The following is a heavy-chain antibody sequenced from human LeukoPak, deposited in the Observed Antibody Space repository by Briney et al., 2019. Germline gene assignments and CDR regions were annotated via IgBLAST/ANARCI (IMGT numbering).Heavy chain of an antibody. CDR3: VRHYYDTSSLDY. CDR2: IKQGESEK. J-gene: IGHJ4*02. V-gene: IGHV3-7*05. Sequence: GGSLRLSCAASGFTFRSYRMNWVRQAPGKGLEWVASIKQGESEKFYVDSVKGRFTISRDNAKNSLFLQMNSLRVEDTAVYYCVRHYYDTSSLDYWGQGTLVTVSS. CDR1: GFTFRSYR. D-gene: IGHD3-22*01.